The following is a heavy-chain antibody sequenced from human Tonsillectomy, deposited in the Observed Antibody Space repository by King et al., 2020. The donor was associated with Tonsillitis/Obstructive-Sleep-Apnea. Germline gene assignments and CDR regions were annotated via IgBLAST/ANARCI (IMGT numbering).Heavy chain of an antibody. D-gene: IGHD2-2*02. Sequence: QLVQSGGGLVKPGGSLRLSCAASGFTFSDYYMSWIRQAPGKGLEWVSYISSSSSYTNYSDSVQGRFTISLDNAKNSLYLQMNSLRAEDTAVYYCAKLGYCNSTSCYIAHYYFDYWGQGTLVTVSS. CDR3: AKLGYCNSTSCYIAHYYFDY. V-gene: IGHV3-11*05. CDR2: ISSSSSYT. CDR1: GFTFSDYY. J-gene: IGHJ4*02.